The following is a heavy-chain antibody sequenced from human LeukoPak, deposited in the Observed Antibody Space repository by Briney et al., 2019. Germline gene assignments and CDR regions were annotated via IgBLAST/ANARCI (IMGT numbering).Heavy chain of an antibody. V-gene: IGHV3-20*04. D-gene: IGHD3-22*01. CDR1: GFTFDDYG. J-gene: IGHJ4*02. Sequence: GGSLRLSCAASGFTFDDYGMSWVRQAPGKGLEWVSGINWNGGSTGYADSVKGRFTISRDNAQNSLYLQMNSLRAEDTALYYCAREPRGYYYDSSAADYWGQGTLVTVSS. CDR3: AREPRGYYYDSSAADY. CDR2: INWNGGST.